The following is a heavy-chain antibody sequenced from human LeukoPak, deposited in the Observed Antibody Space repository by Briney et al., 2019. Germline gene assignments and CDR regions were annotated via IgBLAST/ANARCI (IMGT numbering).Heavy chain of an antibody. CDR3: ARAGKPNDRDAFDI. V-gene: IGHV3-20*01. Sequence: GGSLRLSCAASGLAFSSYAMMWLRQAPGKGLEWVSGINWNGGSTGYADSVKGRFTISRDNAKNSLYLQMNSLRAEDTALYHCARAGKPNDRDAFDIWGQGTMVTVSS. CDR2: INWNGGST. CDR1: GLAFSSYA. J-gene: IGHJ3*02.